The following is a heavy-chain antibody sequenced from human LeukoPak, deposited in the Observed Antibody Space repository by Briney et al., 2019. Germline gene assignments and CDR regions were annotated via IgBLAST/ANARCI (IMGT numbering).Heavy chain of an antibody. V-gene: IGHV3-9*01. J-gene: IGHJ4*02. D-gene: IGHD3-10*01. CDR3: AKDIGYGSGSYALGFDY. Sequence: GRSLRLSCAASGFTFDDYAMHWVRQAPGKGLEGVSGISWNSGSIGYADSVKGRFTISRDNAKNSLYLQMNSLRAEDTALYYCAKDIGYGSGSYALGFDYWGQGTLVTVSS. CDR2: ISWNSGSI. CDR1: GFTFDDYA.